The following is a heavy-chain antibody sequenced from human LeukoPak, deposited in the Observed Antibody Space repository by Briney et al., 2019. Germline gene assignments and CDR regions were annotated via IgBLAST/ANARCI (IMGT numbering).Heavy chain of an antibody. V-gene: IGHV3-21*01. CDR1: GFTFSGYS. CDR2: FGTRITSI. CDR3: AREVSEGFDF. Sequence: GGSLRLSCTASGFTFSGYSMNWIRQAPGKGLEWVSSFGTRITSIYHAGSVKGRFAISRDNAKNSLYLQMNSLRAEDTALYYCAREVSEGFDFWGQGTLVTVSP. D-gene: IGHD3-22*01. J-gene: IGHJ4*02.